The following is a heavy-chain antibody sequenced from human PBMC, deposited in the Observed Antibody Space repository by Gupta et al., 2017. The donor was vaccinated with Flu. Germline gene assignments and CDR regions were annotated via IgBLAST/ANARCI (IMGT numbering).Heavy chain of an antibody. D-gene: IGHD6-19*01. CDR3: ARCAVPGSPSTADYFDY. J-gene: IGHJ4*02. V-gene: IGHV3-33*05. Sequence: QVQLVESGGGVVQTGKSLRLSCVASAFNFASHPMHWVRQAPGKGLEWVALISYDGRNEYYADSVRGRFTISRDISKNMLYLQMNSLRVEDTAVYYCARCAVPGSPSTADYFDYWGQGTLVTVSS. CDR2: ISYDGRNE. CDR1: AFNFASHP.